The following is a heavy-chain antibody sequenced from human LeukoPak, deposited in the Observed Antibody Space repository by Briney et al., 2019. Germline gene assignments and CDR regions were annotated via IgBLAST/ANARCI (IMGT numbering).Heavy chain of an antibody. Sequence: KAGGSLRLSCAASGFTFSDYYTSWIRQAPGKGLEWVSYISSSGSTIYYADSVKGRFTISRDNAKNSLYLQMNSLRAEDTAVYYCARETIAAAGTFFDYWGQGTLVTVSS. D-gene: IGHD6-13*01. CDR1: GFTFSDYY. CDR3: ARETIAAAGTFFDY. CDR2: ISSSGSTI. J-gene: IGHJ4*02. V-gene: IGHV3-11*01.